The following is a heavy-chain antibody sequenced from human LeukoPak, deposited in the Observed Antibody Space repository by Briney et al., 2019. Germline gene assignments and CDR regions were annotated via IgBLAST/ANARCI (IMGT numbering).Heavy chain of an antibody. D-gene: IGHD1-26*01. CDR2: IRYDGSNK. J-gene: IGHJ4*02. Sequence: GGSLRLSCAASGFTFSSYGMHWVRQAPGKGLEWVAFIRYDGSNKYYADSVKGRFTISRDNSKNTLYLQMNSLRAEDTAVYYCARDTRWGSGSYFDYWGQGTLVTVSS. V-gene: IGHV3-30*02. CDR3: ARDTRWGSGSYFDY. CDR1: GFTFSSYG.